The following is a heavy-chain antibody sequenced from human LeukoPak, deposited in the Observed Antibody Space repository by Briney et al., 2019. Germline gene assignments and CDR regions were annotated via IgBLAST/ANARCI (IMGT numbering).Heavy chain of an antibody. V-gene: IGHV1-2*02. D-gene: IGHD3-16*01. CDR3: ARTWGASDYYYYMDV. J-gene: IGHJ6*03. Sequence: ASVKVSCKASGYTFTGYYMHWVRQAPGQGLEWMGWINPNSGGTNYAQKFQGRVTMTRDTSISTAYMELSRLRSDDTAVYYCARTWGASDYYYYMDVWGKGTTVTISS. CDR2: INPNSGGT. CDR1: GYTFTGYY.